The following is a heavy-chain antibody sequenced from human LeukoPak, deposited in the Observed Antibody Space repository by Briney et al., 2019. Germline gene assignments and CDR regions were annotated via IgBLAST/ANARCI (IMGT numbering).Heavy chain of an antibody. CDR1: RYSITSGYY. Sequence: PSETLSLTCTVSRYSITSGYYWGRIRPPPGKGLEWIGSIYHSGSTYYNPSLKSRVTMSVDTSKNQFSLKLSSVTAADTAVYYCARAYDSSGYYLKSGFDYFDYWGQGTLVTASS. CDR2: IYHSGST. CDR3: ARAYDSSGYYLKSGFDYFDY. V-gene: IGHV4-38-2*02. D-gene: IGHD3-22*01. J-gene: IGHJ4*02.